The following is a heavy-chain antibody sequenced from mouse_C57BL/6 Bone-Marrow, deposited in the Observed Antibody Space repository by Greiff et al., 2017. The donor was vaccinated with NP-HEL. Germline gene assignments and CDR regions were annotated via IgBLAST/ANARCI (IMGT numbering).Heavy chain of an antibody. CDR3: ARSNWDYAMDY. V-gene: IGHV1-63*01. Sequence: QVQLQQSGAELVRPGTSVKMSCKASGYTFTNYWIGWAKQRPGHGLEWIGDIYPGGGYTNYNEKFKGKATLTADKSSSTAYMQFSSLTSEDSAIYYCARSNWDYAMDYWGQGTSVTVSS. J-gene: IGHJ4*01. D-gene: IGHD4-1*01. CDR2: IYPGGGYT. CDR1: GYTFTNYW.